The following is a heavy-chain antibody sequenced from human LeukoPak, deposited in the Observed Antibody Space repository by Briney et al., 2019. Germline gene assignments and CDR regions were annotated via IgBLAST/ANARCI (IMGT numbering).Heavy chain of an antibody. CDR1: GYTFTSYG. Sequence: ASVKVSCKASGYTFTSYGISWVRQAPGQGLEWMGWICAYNGNTNYAQKLQGRVTMTTDTSTSTAYMELRSLRSDDTAVYYCARYFCSSTSCYSPAYYYYGMDVWGQGTTATVSS. V-gene: IGHV1-18*01. CDR2: ICAYNGNT. CDR3: ARYFCSSTSCYSPAYYYYGMDV. J-gene: IGHJ6*02. D-gene: IGHD2-2*02.